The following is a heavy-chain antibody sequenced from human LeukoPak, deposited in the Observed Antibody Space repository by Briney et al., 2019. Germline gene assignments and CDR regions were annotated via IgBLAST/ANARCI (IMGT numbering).Heavy chain of an antibody. J-gene: IGHJ4*02. V-gene: IGHV3-7*04. CDR1: GFTFSSYW. Sequence: GGSLRLSCAASGFTFSSYWMSWVRQAPGKGLEWVANIKQDGSEKYYVDSVKGRFTISRDNAKNSLYLQMNSLRAEDTAAYYCARGQWLDYFDYWGQGTLVTVSS. CDR2: IKQDGSEK. D-gene: IGHD6-19*01. CDR3: ARGQWLDYFDY.